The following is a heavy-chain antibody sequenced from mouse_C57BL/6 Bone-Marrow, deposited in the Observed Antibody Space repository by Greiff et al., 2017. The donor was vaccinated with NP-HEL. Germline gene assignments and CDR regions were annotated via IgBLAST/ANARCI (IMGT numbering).Heavy chain of an antibody. CDR3: ARDDYDTLAY. Sequence: EVQLQESGGGLVQPGGSLKLSCAASGFTFSDYYMYWVRQTPEKRLEWVAYISNGGGSTYYPDTVKGRFTISRDNAKNTLDLQMSRLKSEDTAMYYCARDDYDTLAYWGQGTLVTVSA. CDR2: ISNGGGST. D-gene: IGHD2-4*01. CDR1: GFTFSDYY. J-gene: IGHJ3*01. V-gene: IGHV5-12*01.